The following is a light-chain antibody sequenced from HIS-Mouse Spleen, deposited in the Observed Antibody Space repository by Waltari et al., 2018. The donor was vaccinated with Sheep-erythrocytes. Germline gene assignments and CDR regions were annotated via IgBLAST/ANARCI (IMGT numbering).Light chain of an antibody. CDR1: SSDVGSYNL. J-gene: IGLJ2*01. CDR2: AGS. Sequence: QSALTQPASVSGSPGQSITISCPGTSSDVGSYNLVPWYQQHPGKAPKLMIYAGSKRPSGVSNRFSGSKSGNTASLTISGLQAEDEADYYCCSYAGSSTFHVVFGGGTKLTVL. CDR3: CSYAGSSTFHVV. V-gene: IGLV2-23*03.